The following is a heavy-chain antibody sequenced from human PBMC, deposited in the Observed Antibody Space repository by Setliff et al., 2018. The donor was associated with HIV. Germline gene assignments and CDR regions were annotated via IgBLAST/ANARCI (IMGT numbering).Heavy chain of an antibody. J-gene: IGHJ4*02. D-gene: IGHD6-6*01. CDR1: AYTFNSYY. CDR3: ARDHIAARSVDY. V-gene: IGHV1-46*02. CDR2: IGPSGSST. Sequence: ASVKVSCKSSAYTFNSYYMHWIRQAPGQGLEWMGLIGPSGSSTTYAQNSKGIVTMSRDTPTNTVYMELSSLRYEDTAVYYCARDHIAARSVDYWGQGTLVTVSS.